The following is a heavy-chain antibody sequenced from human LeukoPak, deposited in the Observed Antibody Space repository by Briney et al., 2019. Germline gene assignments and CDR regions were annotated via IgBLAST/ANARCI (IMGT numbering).Heavy chain of an antibody. Sequence: GGSLTLSCAASGFTFSSYSMNWVRQAPGKGLEWVSSISSSSSYIYYADSVKGRFTISRDNAKNSLYLQMNSPRAEDTAVYYCARDGITMRTDAFDIWGQGKIVSVSS. CDR1: GFTFSSYS. J-gene: IGHJ3*02. D-gene: IGHD3-22*01. CDR2: ISSSSSYI. V-gene: IGHV3-21*01. CDR3: ARDGITMRTDAFDI.